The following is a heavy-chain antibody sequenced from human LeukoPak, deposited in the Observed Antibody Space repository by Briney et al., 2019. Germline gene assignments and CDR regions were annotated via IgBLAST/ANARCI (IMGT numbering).Heavy chain of an antibody. J-gene: IGHJ4*02. V-gene: IGHV3-64D*06. CDR1: GFTFSSYA. CDR2: ISSNGGST. Sequence: GGSLRLSCSASGFTFSSYAMHWVHQAPGKGLEYVSAISSNGGSTYYADSVKGRFTISRDNSKNTLYLQMSSLRAEDTAVYYCVKAPGSLWFGELSYWGQGTLVTVSS. CDR3: VKAPGSLWFGELSY. D-gene: IGHD3-10*01.